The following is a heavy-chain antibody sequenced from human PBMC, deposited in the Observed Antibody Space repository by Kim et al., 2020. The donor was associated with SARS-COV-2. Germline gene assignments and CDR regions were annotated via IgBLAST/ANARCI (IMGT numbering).Heavy chain of an antibody. J-gene: IGHJ4*02. CDR1: GFTFGSYD. CDR3: ARGVYGNYTARLLDS. CDR2: IGTASDT. V-gene: IGHV3-13*04. D-gene: IGHD1-7*01. Sequence: GGSLRLSCAASGFTFGSYDMHWVRQSAGKGLEWVSAIGTASDTFYPDSVKGRFTISRENAKNFLYLQMNSLRAGDTAVYYCARGVYGNYTARLLDSWGQGTLVTVSS.